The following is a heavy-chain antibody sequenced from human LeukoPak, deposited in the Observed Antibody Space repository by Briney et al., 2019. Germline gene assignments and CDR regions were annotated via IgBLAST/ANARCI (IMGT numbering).Heavy chain of an antibody. V-gene: IGHV4-59*01. D-gene: IGHD3-16*01. CDR2: TYYSGST. CDR1: GGSISSYY. Sequence: KLLETLSLTCTVSGGSISSYYWSWIRQPPGKGLEWIGYTYYSGSTKYSPSLKSRVTISLDTSRSQFSLKLTSVTAADTAVYYCARGGGPPSYFDYWGQGTLVSGSS. CDR3: ARGGGPPSYFDY. J-gene: IGHJ4*02.